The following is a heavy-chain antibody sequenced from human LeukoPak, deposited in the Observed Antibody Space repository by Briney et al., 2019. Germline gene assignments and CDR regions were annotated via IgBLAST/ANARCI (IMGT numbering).Heavy chain of an antibody. CDR3: ARPNVDYYNWFDP. V-gene: IGHV1-2*02. CDR2: INPNSGDT. J-gene: IGHJ5*02. D-gene: IGHD4-11*01. CDR1: GYTFTGYS. Sequence: GAPVKVSCKASGYTFTGYSIHWLRQAPGQGPEWMGWINPNSGDTNYAQKFQDRITLTRDTSISTAYLNLINLRSDDTAIYYCARPNVDYYNWFDPWGQGTLVTVSS.